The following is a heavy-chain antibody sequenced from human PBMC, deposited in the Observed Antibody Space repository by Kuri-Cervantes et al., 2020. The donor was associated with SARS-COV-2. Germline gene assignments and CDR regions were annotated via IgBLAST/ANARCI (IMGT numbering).Heavy chain of an antibody. CDR1: GGAFSGYY. CDR2: INHSGST. J-gene: IGHJ4*02. D-gene: IGHD3-9*01. Sequence: GSLRLSCAVYGGAFSGYYWSWIRQPPGKGLEWIGEINHSGSTNYNPSLKSRVTISVDTSKNQLSLKLSSVTAADTAVYYCARHYAFDRFHKWGQGTQVTVSS. CDR3: ARHYAFDRFHK. V-gene: IGHV4-34*01.